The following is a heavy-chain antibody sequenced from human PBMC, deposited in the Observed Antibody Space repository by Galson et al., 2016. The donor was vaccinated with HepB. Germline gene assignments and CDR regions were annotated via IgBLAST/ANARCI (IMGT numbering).Heavy chain of an antibody. J-gene: IGHJ4*02. Sequence: SETLSLTCTVSGGSISSGAYHWGWIRQPPGKGLEWIGSISNRGSTPYNPSLKSRITISIDTSKNQFSLNLRSVTAADTAVYYCATHRTGPTGFHFDNWGQGTLVTVSS. D-gene: IGHD2-8*02. CDR1: GGSISSGAYH. CDR3: ATHRTGPTGFHFDN. V-gene: IGHV4-39*01. CDR2: ISNRGST.